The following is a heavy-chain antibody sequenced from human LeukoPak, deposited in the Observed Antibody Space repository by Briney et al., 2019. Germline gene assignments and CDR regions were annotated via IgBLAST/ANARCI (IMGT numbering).Heavy chain of an antibody. CDR1: GFTFSSRS. J-gene: IGHJ6*02. CDR3: AREVVAAIYGMDV. Sequence: GGSLRLSCAASGFTFSSRSMNWVRQAPGKGLEWVSYISSSSSTIYYADSVKGRFTISRDNAKNSLYLQMNSLRAEDTAVYYCAREVVAAIYGMDVWGQGTTVTVSS. CDR2: ISSSSSTI. D-gene: IGHD2-15*01. V-gene: IGHV3-48*01.